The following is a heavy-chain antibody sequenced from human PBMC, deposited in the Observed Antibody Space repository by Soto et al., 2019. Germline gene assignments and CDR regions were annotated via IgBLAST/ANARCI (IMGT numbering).Heavy chain of an antibody. CDR3: ARRHRVANTMGGFDP. CDR2: IYYDGSNK. CDR1: GFTFSSYG. J-gene: IGHJ5*02. V-gene: IGHV3-33*01. D-gene: IGHD5-12*01. Sequence: QVQLVESGGGVVQPGRSLRLSCAASGFTFSSYGIHWVRQAPGKGLEWVAVIYYDGSNKYYADSVKGRFTISRDNSKNTPYLQMTSLRADETAVYYCARRHRVANTMGGFDPWGQGTLVTVS.